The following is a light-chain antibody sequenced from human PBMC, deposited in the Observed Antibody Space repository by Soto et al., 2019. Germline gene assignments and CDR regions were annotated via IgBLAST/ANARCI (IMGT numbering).Light chain of an antibody. CDR2: EVS. Sequence: QSALTQPASVSGSPGQSITISCTGTSSDVGGYNYVSWYQQHPGKAPKLMIYEVSNRPSGDSNRFSGSKSGNTASLTISGLQAEDEADYYCSSYTRSSTWVFGGGTKLTVL. CDR3: SSYTRSSTWV. V-gene: IGLV2-14*01. CDR1: SSDVGGYNY. J-gene: IGLJ3*02.